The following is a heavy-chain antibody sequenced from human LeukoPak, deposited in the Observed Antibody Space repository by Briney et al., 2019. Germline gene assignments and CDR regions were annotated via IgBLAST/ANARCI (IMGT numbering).Heavy chain of an antibody. CDR3: ARGDFWSGYYTGIFGY. Sequence: GRSLRLSCAASGFTFSSYAMHWVRQAPGKGLEWVAVISYDGSNKYYADSVKGRFTISRDNSKNTLYLQMNSLRAEDTAVYYCARGDFWSGYYTGIFGYWGQGTLVTVSS. CDR2: ISYDGSNK. V-gene: IGHV3-30*01. D-gene: IGHD3-3*01. J-gene: IGHJ4*02. CDR1: GFTFSSYA.